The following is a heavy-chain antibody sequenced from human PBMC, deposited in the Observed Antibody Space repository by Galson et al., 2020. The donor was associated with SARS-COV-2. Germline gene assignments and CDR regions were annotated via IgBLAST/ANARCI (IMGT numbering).Heavy chain of an antibody. J-gene: IGHJ3*02. CDR1: GFTFSTYW. D-gene: IGHD2-2*01. CDR3: ARGSPQLPRSTFDI. Sequence: QAGGSLRLSCAASGFTFSTYWMHWVRQAPGKGPVWVSRINGDASSIDYADSDSVKGRFTISRDNAKNTLYLQMDSLRAEDAAVYYCARGSPQLPRSTFDIWGQGTMVTVSS. V-gene: IGHV3-74*01. CDR2: INGDASSI.